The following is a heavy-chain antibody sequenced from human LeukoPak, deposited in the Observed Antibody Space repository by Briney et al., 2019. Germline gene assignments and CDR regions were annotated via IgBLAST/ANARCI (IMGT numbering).Heavy chain of an antibody. D-gene: IGHD2-2*01. V-gene: IGHV3-23*01. Sequence: PGGSLRLSCAASGFTFSRYAMSWVRQAPGKGLEWVSAISGSGGSTYYADSVKGRFTISRDNSKNTLYLQMNSLRAEDTAVYYCAKDVRCSSTSCLFDYWGQGTLVTVSS. J-gene: IGHJ4*02. CDR3: AKDVRCSSTSCLFDY. CDR2: ISGSGGST. CDR1: GFTFSRYA.